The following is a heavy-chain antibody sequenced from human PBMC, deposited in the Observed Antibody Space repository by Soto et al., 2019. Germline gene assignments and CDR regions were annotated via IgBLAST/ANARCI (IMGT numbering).Heavy chain of an antibody. D-gene: IGHD3-22*01. V-gene: IGHV4-4*02. J-gene: IGHJ5*02. CDR3: ARKKGGYYDIRWFDP. Sequence: QVQLQESGPGLVKPSGTLSLTCAVSGGSISSSNWWSWVRQPPGKGLEWIGEIYHSGSTNYNPSLKSRVTISVDKSKNHFSLTLSPVTAADTAVYYCARKKGGYYDIRWFDPWGQGTLVTVSS. CDR1: GGSISSSNW. CDR2: IYHSGST.